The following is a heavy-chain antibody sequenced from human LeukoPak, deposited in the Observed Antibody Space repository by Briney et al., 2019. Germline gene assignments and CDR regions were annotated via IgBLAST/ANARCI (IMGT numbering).Heavy chain of an antibody. J-gene: IGHJ4*02. CDR1: GFTFSSYG. CDR3: AKGIFWSGYYTGIDY. CDR2: ISYDGSNK. D-gene: IGHD3-3*01. Sequence: GRSLRLSCAASGFTFSSYGMHWVRQAPGKGLEWVAVISYDGSNKYYADSVKDRFTISRDNSKNTLYLQMNSLRAEDTAVYYCAKGIFWSGYYTGIDYWGQGTLVTVSS. V-gene: IGHV3-30*18.